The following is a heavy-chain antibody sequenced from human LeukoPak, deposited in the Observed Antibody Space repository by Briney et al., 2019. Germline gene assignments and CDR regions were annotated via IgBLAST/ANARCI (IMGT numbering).Heavy chain of an antibody. Sequence: PSETLSLTCIVSGGSISSYYWSWIRQPPGKGLEWIGYIYYSGSTNYNPSLKSRVTISVDTSKNQFSLKLSSVTAADTAVYYCARDSPDYDSSGYYSGYFDYWGQGTLVTVSS. D-gene: IGHD3-22*01. V-gene: IGHV4-59*01. CDR2: IYYSGST. CDR1: GGSISSYY. J-gene: IGHJ4*02. CDR3: ARDSPDYDSSGYYSGYFDY.